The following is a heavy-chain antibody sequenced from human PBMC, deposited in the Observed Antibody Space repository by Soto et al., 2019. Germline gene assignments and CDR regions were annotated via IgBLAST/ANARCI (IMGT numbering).Heavy chain of an antibody. CDR1: GGSISSYY. CDR2: IYYSGST. J-gene: IGHJ4*02. V-gene: IGHV4-59*01. CDR3: ARAIAAAGTYFDY. D-gene: IGHD6-13*01. Sequence: SETLSLTCTVSGGSISSYYWSWIRQPPGKGLEWIGYIYYSGSTNYNPSLKSRVTISVDTSKNQFSLKLSSVTAADTAVYYCARAIAAAGTYFDYWGQGTLVTV.